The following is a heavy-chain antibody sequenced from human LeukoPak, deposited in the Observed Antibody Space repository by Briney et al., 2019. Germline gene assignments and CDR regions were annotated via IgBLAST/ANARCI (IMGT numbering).Heavy chain of an antibody. J-gene: IGHJ4*02. CDR2: IKQDGSEK. V-gene: IGHV3-7*01. CDR1: GFTFSSYW. CDR3: ASGQLWFRFDY. D-gene: IGHD5-18*01. Sequence: PGGSLRLSCAASGFTFSSYWMCWVRQAPGKGLEWVANIKQDGSEKYYVDSVKGRFTISRDNAKNSLYLQMNSLRAEDTAVYYCASGQLWFRFDYWGQGTLVTVSS.